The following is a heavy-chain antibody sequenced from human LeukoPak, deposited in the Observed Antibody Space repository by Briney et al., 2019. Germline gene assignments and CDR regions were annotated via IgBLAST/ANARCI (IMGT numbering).Heavy chain of an antibody. D-gene: IGHD2-2*01. J-gene: IGHJ3*02. Sequence: GGSLRLSCAASGFTFSSYAMSWVRQAPGKGLEWVSAISGSGGSTYYADAVKGRFNISRDTPKNTMFLQMDSLRAEDTAVYYCARARYCSSISCRDAFDIWGQGTMVTVSS. V-gene: IGHV3-23*01. CDR3: ARARYCSSISCRDAFDI. CDR1: GFTFSSYA. CDR2: ISGSGGST.